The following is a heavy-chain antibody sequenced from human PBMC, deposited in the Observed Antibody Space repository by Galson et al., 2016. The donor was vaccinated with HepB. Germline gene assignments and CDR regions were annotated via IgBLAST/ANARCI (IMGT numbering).Heavy chain of an antibody. CDR2: IWYDGNGK. CDR3: AKDYTTTGGYFDY. J-gene: IGHJ4*02. D-gene: IGHD7-27*01. Sequence: SLRLSCAASGFTVSSNYMTWVRQAPGKGLEWVAVIWYDGNGKYYADSVEGRFTISRDNSKNTLYLQINSLRAEDTALYYCAKDYTTTGGYFDYWGQGTLVTVSS. V-gene: IGHV3-30*18. CDR1: GFTVSSNY.